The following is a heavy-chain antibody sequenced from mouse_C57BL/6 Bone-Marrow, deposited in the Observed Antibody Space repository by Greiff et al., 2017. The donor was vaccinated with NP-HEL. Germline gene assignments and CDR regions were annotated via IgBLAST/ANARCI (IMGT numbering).Heavy chain of an antibody. D-gene: IGHD1-1*01. CDR3: ARGGNYYGSFYAMDY. Sequence: LVESGGGLVKPGGSLKLSCAASGFTFSSYAMSWVRQTPEKRLEWVATISDGGSYTYYPDNVKGRFTISRDNAKNNLYLQMSHLKSEDTAMYYCARGGNYYGSFYAMDYWGQGTSVTVSS. J-gene: IGHJ4*01. CDR2: ISDGGSYT. V-gene: IGHV5-4*01. CDR1: GFTFSSYA.